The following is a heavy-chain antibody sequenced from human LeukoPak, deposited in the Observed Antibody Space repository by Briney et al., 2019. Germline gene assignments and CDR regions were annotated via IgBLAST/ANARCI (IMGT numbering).Heavy chain of an antibody. CDR2: ISYDGSNK. D-gene: IGHD3-9*01. CDR3: SRDSGDPNYDILTGYDY. Sequence: GRSLRLSCAASGFTFSRYAMHWVRQAPGKGLEWVAVISYDGSNKYYADSVKCRFTISRDNSKNTLYLQMNSLRAEDTAVYYCSRDSGDPNYDILTGYDYWGQGTLVTVSS. J-gene: IGHJ4*02. CDR1: GFTFSRYA. V-gene: IGHV3-30*04.